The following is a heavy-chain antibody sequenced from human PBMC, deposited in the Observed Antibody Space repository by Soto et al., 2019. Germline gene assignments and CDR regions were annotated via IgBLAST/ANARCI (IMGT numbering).Heavy chain of an antibody. CDR3: ARESYGYSRDY. CDR2: IIPILGIA. Sequence: QVQLVQSGAEVKKPGSSVKVSCKASGGTFSSYTISWVRQAPGQGLEWMGRIIPILGIANYAQKFQGRVTITADKSTSPAYMELRRLRCEDTAVYYCARESYGYSRDYWGQGTLVTVSS. CDR1: GGTFSSYT. D-gene: IGHD5-18*01. J-gene: IGHJ4*02. V-gene: IGHV1-69*08.